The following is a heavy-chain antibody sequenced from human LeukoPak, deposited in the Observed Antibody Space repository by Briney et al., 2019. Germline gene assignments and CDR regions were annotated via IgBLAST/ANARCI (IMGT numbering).Heavy chain of an antibody. Sequence: PSETLSLTCTVSGGSISSYYWSWIRQPPGKGLEWIGYIYYSGSTSYNPSLKSRVTISVDTSKNQFSLKLNSVTAADTAVYYCARVRSVCSSSSNLGRHFDSWGQGTLVTVSS. V-gene: IGHV4-59*01. J-gene: IGHJ4*02. D-gene: IGHD6-6*01. CDR1: GGSISSYY. CDR3: ARVRSVCSSSSNLGRHFDS. CDR2: IYYSGST.